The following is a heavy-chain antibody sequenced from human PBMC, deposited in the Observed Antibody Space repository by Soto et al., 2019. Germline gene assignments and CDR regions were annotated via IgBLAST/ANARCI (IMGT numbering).Heavy chain of an antibody. Sequence: GGSLRLSCAASESTFSSYGIHWVRQAPGKGLEWVAVISYDGSEKYYADSVKGRFSISRDNSKNTVDLQMNSLRPEDTAVYYCARSALVLVYYYYGLDVWVQGTEVTVSS. CDR2: ISYDGSEK. CDR1: ESTFSSYG. J-gene: IGHJ6*02. V-gene: IGHV3-30*03. D-gene: IGHD5-18*01. CDR3: ARSALVLVYYYYGLDV.